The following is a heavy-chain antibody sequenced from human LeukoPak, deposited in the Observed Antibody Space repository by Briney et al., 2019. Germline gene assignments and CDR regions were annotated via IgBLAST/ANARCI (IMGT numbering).Heavy chain of an antibody. CDR2: ISYDGSNK. V-gene: IGHV3-30*03. J-gene: IGHJ4*02. Sequence: GGSLRLSCAASGFTFSSYGMHWVRQAPGKGLEWVAVISYDGSNKYYADSVKRPFTISPDHSQPTLSLQMHSLRAEDTAVYYCARGAWRWEMATPLFDYWGQGPLVTVSS. CDR1: GFTFSSYG. D-gene: IGHD5-24*01. CDR3: ARGAWRWEMATPLFDY.